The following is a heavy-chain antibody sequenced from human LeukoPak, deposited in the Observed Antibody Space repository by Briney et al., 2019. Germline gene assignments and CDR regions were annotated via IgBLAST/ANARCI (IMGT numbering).Heavy chain of an antibody. D-gene: IGHD3-10*01. V-gene: IGHV1-69*13. CDR3: ASSMVRGERGYYYMDV. J-gene: IGHJ6*03. Sequence: SVKVSCTASGGTFSSYAISWVRQAPGQGLEWMGGIIPIFGTANYAQKFQGRVTITADESTSTAYMELSSLRSEDTAVYYCASSMVRGERGYYYMDVWGKGTTVTISS. CDR1: GGTFSSYA. CDR2: IIPIFGTA.